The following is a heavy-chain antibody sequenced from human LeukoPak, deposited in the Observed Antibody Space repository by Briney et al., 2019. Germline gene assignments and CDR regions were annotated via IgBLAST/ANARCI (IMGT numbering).Heavy chain of an antibody. CDR1: GGSISSYY. J-gene: IGHJ4*02. CDR2: IHYSGST. V-gene: IGHV4-59*01. Sequence: SETLSLTCTVSGGSISSYYWSWIRQPPGKGLEWIGYIHYSGSTNYNPSLKSRVIISVDTSKNRFSLKLSSVTAADTAVYYCAREAPICSGGTCYDYWGQGALVTVSS. D-gene: IGHD2-15*01. CDR3: AREAPICSGGTCYDY.